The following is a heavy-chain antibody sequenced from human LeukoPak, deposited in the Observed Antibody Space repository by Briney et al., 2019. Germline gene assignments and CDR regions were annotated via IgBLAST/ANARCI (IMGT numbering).Heavy chain of an antibody. CDR1: GGSISGSSYY. V-gene: IGHV4-39*01. CDR2: IYYSGST. J-gene: IGHJ4*02. Sequence: SETLSLTCTVSGGSISGSSYYWGWIRQPPGKGLEWIGGIYYSGSTYYNPSLKSRVTISVDTSKNQFSLKLSSVTAADTAVYYCARQVGVAGRERIDYWGQGTLVTVSS. CDR3: ARQVGVAGRERIDY. D-gene: IGHD6-19*01.